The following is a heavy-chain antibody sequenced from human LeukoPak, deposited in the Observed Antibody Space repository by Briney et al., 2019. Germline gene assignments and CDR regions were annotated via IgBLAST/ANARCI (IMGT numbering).Heavy chain of an antibody. D-gene: IGHD2-8*02. CDR3: ARAGTGLDY. J-gene: IGHJ4*02. V-gene: IGHV3-7*01. Sequence: AGGSLRLSCAAFGFTFSNYWMNWVRQAPGKGLEWVAIIKLDGSVKYYVDSVKGRFSISRDNAKNSVYLQMNNLRDEDTAVYYCARAGTGLDYWGQGTMVTVSS. CDR2: IKLDGSVK. CDR1: GFTFSNYW.